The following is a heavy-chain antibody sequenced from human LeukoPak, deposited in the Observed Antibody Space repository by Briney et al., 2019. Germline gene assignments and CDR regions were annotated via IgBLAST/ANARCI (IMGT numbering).Heavy chain of an antibody. J-gene: IGHJ4*02. CDR2: IYSSGST. CDR3: ARENSGSYREFDY. V-gene: IGHV4-4*07. Sequence: SETLSLTCTVSGGSISSYYWSWIRQPAGKGLEWIGRIYSSGSTNYNASLKSRVSMSVDTSKNQFSLKLSSVTAADTAVFYCARENSGSYREFDYWGQGTLVTVSS. CDR1: GGSISSYY. D-gene: IGHD1-26*01.